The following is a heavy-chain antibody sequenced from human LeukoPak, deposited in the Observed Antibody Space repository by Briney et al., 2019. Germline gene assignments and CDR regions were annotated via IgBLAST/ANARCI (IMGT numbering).Heavy chain of an antibody. Sequence: PSKTLSLTCGVSGGSFSSTNWWTWIRQPPGKGLEWIGEVHLDGRTNFNPSLKSRLTMSVDLSENHVSLKLTSVTAADTAVYYCAREGGFYRPLDYSGQGTLVTVSS. D-gene: IGHD6-25*01. CDR3: AREGGFYRPLDY. V-gene: IGHV4-4*02. CDR2: VHLDGRT. CDR1: GGSFSSTNW. J-gene: IGHJ4*02.